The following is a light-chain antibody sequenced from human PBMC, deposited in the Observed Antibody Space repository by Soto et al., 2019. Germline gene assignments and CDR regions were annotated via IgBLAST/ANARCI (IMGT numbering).Light chain of an antibody. Sequence: QSVLTQPPSASGTPGQRVTISCSGSSSNIGSNTVSWYQQLPGTAPKLLIDRSNQRPSGVPDRFSGSKSGTSASLAISGLLSDDEADYYCAAWDDSLYGWVFGGGTKLTAL. V-gene: IGLV1-44*01. CDR1: SSNIGSNT. J-gene: IGLJ3*02. CDR2: RSN. CDR3: AAWDDSLYGWV.